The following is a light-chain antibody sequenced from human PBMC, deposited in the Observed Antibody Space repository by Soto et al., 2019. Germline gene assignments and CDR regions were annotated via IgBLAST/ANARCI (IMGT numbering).Light chain of an antibody. CDR1: QGITSY. J-gene: IGKJ1*01. CDR3: QPLESYPWT. V-gene: IGKV1-9*01. Sequence: DIQLTQSPSFLSASVGDRVTITCRASQGITSYLAWYQQKPGKAPELLIYAATTLQSGVPSRFSGSGFGTEFTLTISTLQPEDFANYYCQPLESYPWTFGQGTEVEVK. CDR2: AAT.